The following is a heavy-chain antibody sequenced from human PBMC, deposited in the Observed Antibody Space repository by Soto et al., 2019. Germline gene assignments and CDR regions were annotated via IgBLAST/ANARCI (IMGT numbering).Heavy chain of an antibody. D-gene: IGHD3-10*01. Sequence: EVELVESGGDLVQPGRSLRLSGVGSGFNLADYDMHWVRQVPGKGLEWVSGISWDSGTMGHAASVKGRFSTSRDNALNSLFLEMSSLRPEDTALYYCVREQSDDTEETHGLALWGQGTSVTVSS. J-gene: IGHJ3*01. V-gene: IGHV3-9*01. CDR1: GFNLADYD. CDR2: ISWDSGTM. CDR3: VREQSDDTEETHGLAL.